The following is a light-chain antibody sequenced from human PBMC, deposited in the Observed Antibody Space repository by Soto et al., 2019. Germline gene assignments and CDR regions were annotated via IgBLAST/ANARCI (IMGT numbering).Light chain of an antibody. CDR3: QVWDSSSDHVV. V-gene: IGLV3-21*02. Sequence: SSELTQPPSVSVAPGQTARITCGGNNIGSKSVHWYQQKPGQAPVLVVYDDSDRPSGSPERFSGSNSGNTATLTISRVEAGDEADSYCQVWDSSSDHVVFGGGTKLTVL. CDR2: DDS. J-gene: IGLJ2*01. CDR1: NIGSKS.